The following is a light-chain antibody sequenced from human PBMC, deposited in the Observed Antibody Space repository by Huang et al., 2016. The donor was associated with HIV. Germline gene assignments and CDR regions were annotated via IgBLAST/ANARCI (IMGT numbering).Light chain of an antibody. J-gene: IGKJ2*03. CDR2: DAT. V-gene: IGKV3-15*01. CDR1: QSVSNK. CDR3: QQYNNWPRES. Sequence: IVMTQSPATMSVSPGQRVTLSCRASQSVSNKVGWYQQKPGQAPRLLIYDATKRAINTPGMFSGSGSGTEFTLTINSLQSEDFAVYHCQQYNNWPRESFGQGTKLEIK.